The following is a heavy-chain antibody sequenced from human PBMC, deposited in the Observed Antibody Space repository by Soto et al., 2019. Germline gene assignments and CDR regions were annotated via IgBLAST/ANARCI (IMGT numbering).Heavy chain of an antibody. CDR1: GGYIISGGYY. CDR3: ASGTEVSPSWDV. J-gene: IGHJ6*02. D-gene: IGHD1-26*01. Sequence: SEMLSLRCTVSGGYIISGGYYWSWIRQHPGKGLEWIGYLYYSGSTYYNPSLKSRVTISVDTSKNQFSLKLSSVTAADTAVYYCASGTEVSPSWDVWGQGTTVTVSS. CDR2: LYYSGST. V-gene: IGHV4-31*03.